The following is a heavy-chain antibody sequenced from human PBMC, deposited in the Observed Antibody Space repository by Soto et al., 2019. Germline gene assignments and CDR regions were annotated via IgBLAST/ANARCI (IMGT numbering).Heavy chain of an antibody. CDR3: ARHFRSQLLPHYFDY. Sequence: GESLKISCKGSGYSFTSYWIGWVRQMPGKGLEWMGIIYPGDSDTRYSPSFQGQVTISADKSISTAYLQWSSLKASDTAMYYCARHFRSQLLPHYFDYWGQGTLVTVSS. J-gene: IGHJ4*02. CDR2: IYPGDSDT. CDR1: GYSFTSYW. D-gene: IGHD2-2*01. V-gene: IGHV5-51*01.